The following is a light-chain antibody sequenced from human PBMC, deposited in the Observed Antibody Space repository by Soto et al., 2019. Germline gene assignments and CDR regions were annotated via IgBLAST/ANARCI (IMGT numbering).Light chain of an antibody. V-gene: IGKV1-39*01. Sequence: DIQMTQSPSSLSASVGDRVTITCQASQDIRKYLNWYEQKPGKAPNLLIYGASNLQSGVPSRFSGGGSGTDFTLTISSLQPEDFGTYYCQQSYTSPVTFGGGTKVDIK. CDR1: QDIRKY. CDR2: GAS. J-gene: IGKJ4*01. CDR3: QQSYTSPVT.